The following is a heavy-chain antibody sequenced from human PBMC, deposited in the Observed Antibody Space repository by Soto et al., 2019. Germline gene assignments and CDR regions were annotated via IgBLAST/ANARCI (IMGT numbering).Heavy chain of an antibody. CDR3: AKDLTHSSGCADY. V-gene: IGHV3-30*18. Sequence: QVQLVESGGGVVQPGRSLRLSCAASGFTFSSYGMHWVRQAPGKGLEWVAVISYDGSNKYYADSVKGRFTISRDNSKNTLYLQMNSLRAEDTAVYYCAKDLTHSSGCADYWGQGTLVTVSS. J-gene: IGHJ4*02. D-gene: IGHD6-19*01. CDR1: GFTFSSYG. CDR2: ISYDGSNK.